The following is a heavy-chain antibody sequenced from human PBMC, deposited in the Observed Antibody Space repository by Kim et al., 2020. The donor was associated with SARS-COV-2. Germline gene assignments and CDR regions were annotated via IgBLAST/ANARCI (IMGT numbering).Heavy chain of an antibody. CDR1: GGSISTYY. CDR3: ARDPRVEVGYYYYYYGLD. V-gene: IGHV4-59*13. Sequence: SETLSLTCTVSGGSISTYYWSWIRQPPGKGLEWIGYIYYTGSTDYNPSPKSRVTISVDTSKNQFSLRLRSVTAADTAEYYWARDPRVEVGYYYYYYGLD. CDR2: IYYTGST. D-gene: IGHD1-26*01. J-gene: IGHJ6*01.